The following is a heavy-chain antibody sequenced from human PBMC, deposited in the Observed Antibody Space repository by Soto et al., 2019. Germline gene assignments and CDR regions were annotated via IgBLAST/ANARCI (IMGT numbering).Heavy chain of an antibody. J-gene: IGHJ5*02. CDR3: ARDRFGGTQGTNWLDP. V-gene: IGHV3-33*01. CDR1: GFSFSAYG. CDR2: ISYDGSDT. D-gene: IGHD1-26*01. Sequence: QVQLVESGGGVVQPGRSLRLSCAASGFSFSAYGMHWVRQAPGKGLEWVGVISYDGSDTYYGDSVKGRFLISRENSKHTLYLQMTSLRADDTAVYYCARDRFGGTQGTNWLDPWGQGTLVIVSS.